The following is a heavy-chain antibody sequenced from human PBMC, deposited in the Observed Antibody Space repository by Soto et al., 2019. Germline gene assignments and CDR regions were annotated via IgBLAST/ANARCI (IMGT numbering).Heavy chain of an antibody. J-gene: IGHJ4*02. CDR3: ARGDGERYDGNGYLGRH. CDR1: GFPFSSYW. D-gene: IGHD3-22*01. V-gene: IGHV3-74*01. CDR2: IKSDGSGT. Sequence: EVQLVESGGGLVQPGESLTLSCAASGFPFSSYWMHWVRQAPGNELVWVSRIKSDGSGTYYADSVQDRFTISRDNARNTLYLQMKSLRVEDTAVYFCARGDGERYDGNGYLGRHWGQGILVTVSS.